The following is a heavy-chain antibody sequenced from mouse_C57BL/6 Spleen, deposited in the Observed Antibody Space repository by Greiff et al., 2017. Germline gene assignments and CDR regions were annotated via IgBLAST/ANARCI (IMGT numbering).Heavy chain of an antibody. CDR1: GYTFTSYW. CDR2: IDPSDSYT. CDR3: ARGGSTSGDYAMDY. J-gene: IGHJ4*01. V-gene: IGHV1-50*01. D-gene: IGHD1-1*01. Sequence: VQLQQPGAELVKPGASVKLSCKASGYTFTSYWMQWVKQRPGQGLEWIGEIDPSDSYTNYNQKFKGKATLTVDTSSSTAYMQLSSLTSEDSAVYYCARGGSTSGDYAMDYWGQGTSVTVSS.